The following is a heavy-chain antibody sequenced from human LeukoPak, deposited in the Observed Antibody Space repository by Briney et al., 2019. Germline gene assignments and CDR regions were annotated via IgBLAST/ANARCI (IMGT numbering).Heavy chain of an antibody. Sequence: PSETLSLTCTVSGGSISSYYWTWIRQPPGKGLDWIGYISYSGNTNNNPSLKSRVTISLDTSKNQFSLKLSSVTAADTAVYYCAKGARWQDYWGRGTLVTVSS. CDR3: AKGARWQDY. V-gene: IGHV4-59*01. J-gene: IGHJ4*02. CDR1: GGSISSYY. CDR2: ISYSGNT. D-gene: IGHD4-23*01.